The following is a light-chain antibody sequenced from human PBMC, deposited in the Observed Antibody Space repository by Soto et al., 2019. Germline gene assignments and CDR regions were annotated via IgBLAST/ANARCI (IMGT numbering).Light chain of an antibody. CDR2: DAS. J-gene: IGKJ4*01. CDR3: QQYVNLLT. CDR1: QDIDKY. Sequence: DIPMTQSPSSLSASVGDRVTITCQASQDIDKYLNWYQQKPGKAPKLLIYDASNLETGVPSRFSGSVSGTYFTFTISSLQPEDIATYYCQQYVNLLTFGGGTKVDIK. V-gene: IGKV1-33*01.